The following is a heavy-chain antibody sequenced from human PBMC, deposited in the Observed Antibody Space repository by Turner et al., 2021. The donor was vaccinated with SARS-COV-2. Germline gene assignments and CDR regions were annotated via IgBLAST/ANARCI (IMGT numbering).Heavy chain of an antibody. Sequence: EVQLLESGGGLVQPGGSLRLSCAASGFTFSSYVMSWVRQAPGKGLEWVSSISVSGVSTYYADPVKGRFTISRDNSKNTLYLQMNSLGAEDAAVYYCAKAQLGYYLGVDYWGQGTLVTVSS. V-gene: IGHV3-23*01. CDR1: GFTFSSYV. J-gene: IGHJ4*02. CDR3: AKAQLGYYLGVDY. D-gene: IGHD3-3*01. CDR2: ISVSGVST.